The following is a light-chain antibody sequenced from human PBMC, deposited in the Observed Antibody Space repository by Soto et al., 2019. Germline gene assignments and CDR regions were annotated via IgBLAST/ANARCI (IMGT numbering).Light chain of an antibody. J-gene: IGKJ4*01. Sequence: EIVMTQSPATLSVSPGERAILSCRASKSVRNNLAWYQQKPGQAPRLLIYGASTRATGIPARFSGSGSGTEFTLSIISLQSEDFAIYYCQQYNNWPPLTFGGGTKVEIK. V-gene: IGKV3-15*01. CDR1: KSVRNN. CDR2: GAS. CDR3: QQYNNWPPLT.